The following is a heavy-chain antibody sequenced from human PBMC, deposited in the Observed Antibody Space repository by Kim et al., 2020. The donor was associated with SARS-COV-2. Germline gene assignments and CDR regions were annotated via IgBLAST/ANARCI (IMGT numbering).Heavy chain of an antibody. D-gene: IGHD3-10*01. J-gene: IGHJ4*02. CDR3: ARVYYYGSGGYYKTFDY. V-gene: IGHV1-3*01. Sequence: FKGRVTITRATSASTAYMELGSLRSEDTAVYYCARVYYYGSGGYYKTFDYWGQGTLVTVSS.